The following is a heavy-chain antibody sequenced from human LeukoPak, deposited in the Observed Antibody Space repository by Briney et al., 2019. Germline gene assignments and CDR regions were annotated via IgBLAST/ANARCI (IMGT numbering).Heavy chain of an antibody. Sequence: PGGSLRLSCAASGFSVSTNFMSWVRQAPGKGLEWVANIKQDGSETNYVDSVKGRFTISRDNAKNSLYLQMDSLRAEDTAVYYCARDRRGFATDWFDPWGQGTPVTVSP. CDR2: IKQDGSET. D-gene: IGHD3-10*01. CDR3: ARDRRGFATDWFDP. J-gene: IGHJ5*02. CDR1: GFSVSTNF. V-gene: IGHV3-7*01.